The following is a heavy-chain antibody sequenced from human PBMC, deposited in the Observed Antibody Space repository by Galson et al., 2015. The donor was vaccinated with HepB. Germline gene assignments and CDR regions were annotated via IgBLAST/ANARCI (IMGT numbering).Heavy chain of an antibody. Sequence: SLRLSCAASGFTFSSYNLNWVRQAPGKGLEWVSSIIISSNYIFYADSVKGRFTISRDNAENSLSLQMSSLRVEDTAVYYCARGGGRYGADAFDIWGQGTMVTVSS. CDR3: ARGGGRYGADAFDI. CDR1: GFTFSSYN. J-gene: IGHJ3*02. V-gene: IGHV3-21*01. CDR2: IIISSNYI. D-gene: IGHD1-26*01.